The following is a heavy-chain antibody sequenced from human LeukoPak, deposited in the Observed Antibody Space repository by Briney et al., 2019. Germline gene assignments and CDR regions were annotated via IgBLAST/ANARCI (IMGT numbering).Heavy chain of an antibody. CDR3: AKAPAATIYFYYMDV. CDR1: GFTFSNYA. V-gene: IGHV3-23*01. J-gene: IGHJ6*03. CDR2: ISGSGGSR. D-gene: IGHD6-25*01. Sequence: GGSLRLSCAASGFTFSNYAMSWVRQAPGQGLEWVSAISGSGGSRYYADSVKGRFTISRDNSKNTLYLQMNSLRAEDTAVYYCAKAPAATIYFYYMDVWGKGTTVTVSS.